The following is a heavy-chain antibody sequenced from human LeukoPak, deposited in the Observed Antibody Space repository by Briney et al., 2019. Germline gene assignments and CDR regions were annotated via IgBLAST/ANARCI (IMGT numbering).Heavy chain of an antibody. J-gene: IGHJ6*03. CDR2: FSSGDTNI. Sequence: GGSLRLSCAASGFNFSDYYMSSVRQAPGRGLEWISFFSSGDTNIKYADSVKGRFTISRDNDKNSLYLKINSLRAEDTAVYFCAREIHSTGYYYAGGYMDVWGEGTTVIVSS. CDR1: GFNFSDYY. D-gene: IGHD3-22*01. V-gene: IGHV3-11*04. CDR3: AREIHSTGYYYAGGYMDV.